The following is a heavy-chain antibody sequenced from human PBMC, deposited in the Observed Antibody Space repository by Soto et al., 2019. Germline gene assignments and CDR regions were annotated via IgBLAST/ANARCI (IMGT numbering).Heavy chain of an antibody. Sequence: GGSLRLSCSASGFTFSSYAMHWVRQAPGKGLEYVSGLSSRGGITYDADSVKGRFTVSRDNSNNTLSLQMSSLRVEDTAVYFCVKDLTLPGSRAFDYWGQGTLVTVSS. CDR3: VKDLTLPGSRAFDY. J-gene: IGHJ4*02. V-gene: IGHV3-64D*06. D-gene: IGHD1-26*01. CDR1: GFTFSSYA. CDR2: LSSRGGIT.